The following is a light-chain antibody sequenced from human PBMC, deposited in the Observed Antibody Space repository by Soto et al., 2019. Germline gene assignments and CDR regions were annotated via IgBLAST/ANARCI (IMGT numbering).Light chain of an antibody. CDR3: QHYKTWPLA. Sequence: EIVMTHSPATLSVSPGERVTLSCRASQGVGSTLAWYRQQPGQAPRLLIYDAYIRATGVPARFSGSGSGTEFTLTISSLQSEDFAVYYCQHYKTWPLAFGGGTNVDI. CDR2: DAY. CDR1: QGVGST. V-gene: IGKV3-15*01. J-gene: IGKJ4*01.